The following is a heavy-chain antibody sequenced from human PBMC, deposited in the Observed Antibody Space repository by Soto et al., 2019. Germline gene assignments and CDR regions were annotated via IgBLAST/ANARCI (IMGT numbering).Heavy chain of an antibody. CDR2: IYWADDT. CDR3: ASSRVVAAPLDAFDI. V-gene: IGHV2-5*02. CDR1: GFSLSTSGVG. D-gene: IGHD2-15*01. J-gene: IGHJ3*02. Sequence: QITLKESGPTLVKPTQTLTLTCTFSGFSLSTSGVGVGWIRQPPGKALEWLALIYWADDTRYSPSLKSRLTITKDTSKHQVVLTMTNTDPVDTATYYCASSRVVAAPLDAFDIWGQGTMVTVSS.